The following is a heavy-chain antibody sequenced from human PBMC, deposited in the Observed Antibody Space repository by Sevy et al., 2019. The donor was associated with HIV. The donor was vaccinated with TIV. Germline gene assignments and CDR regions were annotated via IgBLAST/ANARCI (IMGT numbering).Heavy chain of an antibody. Sequence: ASVKVSCKASGGTFSSYAISWVRQAPGQGLEWMGRIIPIFGTANYAQTFQGRVTITADESTSTAYMELSSLRSEDTAVYYCARESLAADAFDIWGQGTMVTVSS. CDR2: IIPIFGTA. V-gene: IGHV1-69*13. CDR3: ARESLAADAFDI. D-gene: IGHD6-13*01. J-gene: IGHJ3*02. CDR1: GGTFSSYA.